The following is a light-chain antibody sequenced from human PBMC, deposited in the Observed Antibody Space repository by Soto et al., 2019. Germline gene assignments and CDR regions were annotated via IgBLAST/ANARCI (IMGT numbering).Light chain of an antibody. CDR1: QNVMYN. CDR3: QQYSSWPRT. Sequence: EIVLTQSPATLSVSPGGRATLSCRASQNVMYNLAWYQQKPGQAPSFVVYGASTRATDAPPRFRGSGSGTKFSLTISSLQSENYATYFCQQYSSWPRTFGQGSRVEIK. CDR2: GAS. J-gene: IGKJ1*01. V-gene: IGKV3-15*01.